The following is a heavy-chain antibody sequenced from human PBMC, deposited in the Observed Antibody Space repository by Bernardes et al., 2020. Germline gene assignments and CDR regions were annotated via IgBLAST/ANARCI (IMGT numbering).Heavy chain of an antibody. CDR3: ARHSSSSWSYFDY. CDR2: IYSSGST. V-gene: IGHV4-59*08. J-gene: IGHJ4*02. Sequence: SETLSLTCTVSGGSISGYYWSWIRQPPGKGLEWIGYIYSSGSTNYNPPLKSRVTISVDTSKNQFSLRLNSVTAAGTAVYYCARHSSSSWSYFDYWGQGTLVTVSS. CDR1: GGSISGYY. D-gene: IGHD6-13*01.